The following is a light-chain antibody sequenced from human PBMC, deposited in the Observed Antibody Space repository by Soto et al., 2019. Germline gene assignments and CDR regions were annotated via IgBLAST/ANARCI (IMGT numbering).Light chain of an antibody. CDR1: QSVTSNY. CDR3: QQYGKSPQIT. V-gene: IGKV3-20*01. CDR2: GAS. Sequence: EIVLTQCRGTLSLSPGERGTLSCGASQSVTSNYLAWYQQKPGQAPRLLIFGASIRVTGIPDRFIGSGSGTDFSLTISRLEPEDFAVYYCQQYGKSPQITFAQRARLEI. J-gene: IGKJ5*01.